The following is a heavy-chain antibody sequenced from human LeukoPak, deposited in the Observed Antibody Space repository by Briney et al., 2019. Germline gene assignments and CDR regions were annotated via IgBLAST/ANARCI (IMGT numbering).Heavy chain of an antibody. Sequence: SSETLSLTCTVSGGSISSSSYYWGWIRQPPGKGLEWIGSFYYSGITYYNPSLKSRVTISVDTSKNQFSLKLSSVTAADTAVYYCARHLDASLVATIDYFDYWGQGTLVTVSS. CDR2: FYYSGIT. CDR1: GGSISSSSYY. CDR3: ARHLDASLVATIDYFDY. D-gene: IGHD5-12*01. J-gene: IGHJ4*02. V-gene: IGHV4-39*01.